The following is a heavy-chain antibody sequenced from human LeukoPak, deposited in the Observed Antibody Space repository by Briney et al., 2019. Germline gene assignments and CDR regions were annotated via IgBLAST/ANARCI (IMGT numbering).Heavy chain of an antibody. J-gene: IGHJ6*03. Sequence: KPSETLSLTCTVSGGSISSYYWSWIRQPPGKGLEGIGYIYYSGSTNYNPSLKSRVTISVDTSKNQFSLKLNSVTAGDTAVYYCARGSGWHYYYYYMDVWGKGTTVTVSS. CDR3: ARGSGWHYYYYYMDV. CDR2: IYYSGST. D-gene: IGHD6-19*01. V-gene: IGHV4-59*01. CDR1: GGSISSYY.